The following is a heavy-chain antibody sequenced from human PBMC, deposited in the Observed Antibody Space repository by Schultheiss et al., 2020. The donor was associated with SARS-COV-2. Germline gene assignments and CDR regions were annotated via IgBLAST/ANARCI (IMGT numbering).Heavy chain of an antibody. D-gene: IGHD4-17*01. CDR2: IWNDGNHK. V-gene: IGHV3-33*07. J-gene: IGHJ4*02. CDR1: GFISRRYG. Sequence: GGSLRLSCAASGFISRRYGMYWVRQAPGKGLEWVAVIWNDGNHKYYVNPVKGRFTIPRDNSKNTLYLQMNSLRAEDTAVYYCARGQTTVTRKHHDYWGQGTLVTVSS. CDR3: ARGQTTVTRKHHDY.